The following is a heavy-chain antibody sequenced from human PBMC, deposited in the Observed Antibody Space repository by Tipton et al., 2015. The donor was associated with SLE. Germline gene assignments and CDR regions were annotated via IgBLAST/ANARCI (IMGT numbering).Heavy chain of an antibody. CDR3: ARLHCGNSGCWYFDL. V-gene: IGHV4-61*02. CDR2: IYTSGST. J-gene: IGHJ2*01. D-gene: IGHD4-23*01. Sequence: TLSLTCTVSGGSISSGSYYWSWIRQPAGKGLEWIGRIYTSGSTNYNPSLKSRVTISVDTSKNQFSLKLSSVTAADTAVYYCARLHCGNSGCWYFDLWGRGTLVTVSS. CDR1: GGSISSGSYY.